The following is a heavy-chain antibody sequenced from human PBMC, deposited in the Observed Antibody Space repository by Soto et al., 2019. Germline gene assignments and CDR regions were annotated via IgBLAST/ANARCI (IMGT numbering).Heavy chain of an antibody. CDR2: IYTGGST. CDR3: ARHPQLLNAFDF. J-gene: IGHJ3*01. D-gene: IGHD2-2*01. CDR1: GFTFNKSL. Sequence: GGSLRLSCAASGFTFNKSLMTWVRQAPGKGLEWVSVIYTGGSTYYADSVKGRFTISRHDSENTLYLQMNSLRGEDTAVYYCARHPQLLNAFDFWGRGTLVTVSS. V-gene: IGHV3-53*04.